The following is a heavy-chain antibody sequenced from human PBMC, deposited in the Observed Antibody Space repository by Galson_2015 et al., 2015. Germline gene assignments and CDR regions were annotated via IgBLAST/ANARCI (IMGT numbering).Heavy chain of an antibody. CDR3: ASPYKGQGQQLVDY. J-gene: IGHJ4*02. Sequence: SETLSLTCTVSGGSISSSSYYWGWIRQPPGKGLEWIGSIYYSGSTYYNPSLKSRVTISVDTSKNQFSLKLSSVTAADTAVYYCASPYKGQGQQLVDYWGQGTLVTVSS. D-gene: IGHD6-13*01. CDR1: GGSISSSSYY. CDR2: IYYSGST. V-gene: IGHV4-39*01.